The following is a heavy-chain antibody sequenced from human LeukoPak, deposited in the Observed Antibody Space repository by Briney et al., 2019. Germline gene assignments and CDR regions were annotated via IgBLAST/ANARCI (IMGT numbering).Heavy chain of an antibody. V-gene: IGHV4-59*08. CDR2: IYYSGST. J-gene: IGHJ4*02. D-gene: IGHD1-14*01. CDR3: ARHTGYLDY. CDR1: GGSISSYY. Sequence: PSETLSLACTVSGGSISSYYWSWIRQPPGKGLEWIGYIYYSGSTNYNPSLKSRVTISVDTSKNQFSLKLSSVTAADTAVYYCARHTGYLDYWGQGTLVTVSS.